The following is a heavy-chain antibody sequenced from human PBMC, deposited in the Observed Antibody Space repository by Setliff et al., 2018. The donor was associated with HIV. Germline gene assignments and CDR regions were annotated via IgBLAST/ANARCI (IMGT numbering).Heavy chain of an antibody. J-gene: IGHJ3*02. Sequence: GGSLRLSCAASGFTFTTFGMHWVRQAPGKGLVWVSFINTDGSTTRYADSVKGRFTISRDNAKNTLYLQINSLRAEDTAVYYCARPGATGGAYDIWGQGTTVTVSS. D-gene: IGHD3-16*01. CDR1: GFTFTTFG. V-gene: IGHV3-74*01. CDR3: ARPGATGGAYDI. CDR2: INTDGSTT.